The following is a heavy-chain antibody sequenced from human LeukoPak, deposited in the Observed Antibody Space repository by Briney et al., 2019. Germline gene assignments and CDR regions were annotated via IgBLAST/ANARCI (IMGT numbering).Heavy chain of an antibody. J-gene: IGHJ6*03. D-gene: IGHD3-3*01. CDR2: ISSNGVGT. V-gene: IGHV3-64*01. Sequence: PGGSLRLSCAASGFTFSSYAMHWVRQAPGKGLEYFSAISSNGVGTYYANSVKGRFTISRDNSKNTLYLQMGSLRAEDMAVYYCARDSSITIFGVAYSYMDVWGKGTTVTVSS. CDR1: GFTFSSYA. CDR3: ARDSSITIFGVAYSYMDV.